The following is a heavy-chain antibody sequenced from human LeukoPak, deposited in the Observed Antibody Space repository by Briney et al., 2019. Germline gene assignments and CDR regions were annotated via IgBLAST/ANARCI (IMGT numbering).Heavy chain of an antibody. V-gene: IGHV4-39*01. Sequence: SETLSLTCTVSGGSISSSSYYWGWIRQPPGKGLECIGSIYYSGSTYYNPSLKSRVTISVDTSKNQFSLKLSSVTAADTAVYYCARRMPYCSSTSCHRYYFDYWGQGTLVTVSS. CDR1: GGSISSSSYY. CDR2: IYYSGST. J-gene: IGHJ4*02. D-gene: IGHD2-2*01. CDR3: ARRMPYCSSTSCHRYYFDY.